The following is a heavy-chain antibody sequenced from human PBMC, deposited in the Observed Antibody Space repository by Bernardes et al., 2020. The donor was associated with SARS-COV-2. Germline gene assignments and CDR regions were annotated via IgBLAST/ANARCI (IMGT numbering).Heavy chain of an antibody. CDR1: GDSISNGANY. D-gene: IGHD6-13*01. CDR3: ARESYSSSWFGYFDS. V-gene: IGHV4-61*02. CDR2: MYASGTNA. J-gene: IGHJ4*02. Sequence: SETLSLNCSVSGDSISNGANYWSWIRQPAGKGLEWIGRMYASGTNAYYNPSLRSRVTISLDTSNQFSLKVASVTAADTAVYYCARESYSSSWFGYFDSWGRGTLVTVSP.